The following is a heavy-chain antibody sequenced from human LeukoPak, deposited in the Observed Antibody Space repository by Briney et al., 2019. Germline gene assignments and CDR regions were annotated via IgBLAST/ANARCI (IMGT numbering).Heavy chain of an antibody. CDR1: GFTFSSYA. Sequence: GGSLRLSSAASGFTFSSYAMHWVRQAPGKGLEWVAVIWYDGSNEYYADSVTGRFTISRDSSKNTLFLQMNSLRAEDTAVYYCAREADCSGGSCYRGAFDIWGQGTMVTVSS. CDR2: IWYDGSNE. V-gene: IGHV3-33*01. CDR3: AREADCSGGSCYRGAFDI. J-gene: IGHJ3*02. D-gene: IGHD2-15*01.